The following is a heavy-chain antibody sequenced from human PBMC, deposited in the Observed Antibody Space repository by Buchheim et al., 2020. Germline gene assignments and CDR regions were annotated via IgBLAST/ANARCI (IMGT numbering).Heavy chain of an antibody. D-gene: IGHD3-22*01. CDR3: ARDRASYYDSSGLDY. CDR1: GFTFSSYG. J-gene: IGHJ4*02. CDR2: IWYDGSNK. Sequence: QVQLVESGGGVVQPGRSLRLSCAASGFTFSSYGMHWVRQAPGKGLEWVAVIWYDGSNKYYADSVKGRFTISRDNSKITLFLQMNSLRAEDTAVYYCARDRASYYDSSGLDYWGQGTL. V-gene: IGHV3-33*01.